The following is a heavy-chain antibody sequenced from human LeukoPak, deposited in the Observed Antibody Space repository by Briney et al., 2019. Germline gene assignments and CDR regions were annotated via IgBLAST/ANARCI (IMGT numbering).Heavy chain of an antibody. CDR1: GYTFTSYD. Sequence: ASVKVSCKASGYTFTSYDINWVRQATGQGLEWMGWMNPNSGNTGYAQKFQGRVTMTRNTSISTAHMELSSLRSEDTAVYYCARARYCSGGSCYALAAFDIWGQGTMVTVSS. J-gene: IGHJ3*02. CDR2: MNPNSGNT. V-gene: IGHV1-8*01. D-gene: IGHD2-15*01. CDR3: ARARYCSGGSCYALAAFDI.